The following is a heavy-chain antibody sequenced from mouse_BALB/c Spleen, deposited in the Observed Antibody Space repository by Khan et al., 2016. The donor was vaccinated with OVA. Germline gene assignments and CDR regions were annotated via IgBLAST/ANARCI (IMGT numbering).Heavy chain of an antibody. D-gene: IGHD1-1*01. Sequence: VQLKESGPGLVKPSLSLSLTCTVTGYSITSDYAWNWIRQFPGNKLEWMGYISYSGNTKYNPSLKSRISITRDTSKNQFFLQLNSVTIEDTATYYCARVYGGDFDYWGQGTTLTVSS. CDR1: GYSITSDYA. CDR2: ISYSGNT. V-gene: IGHV3-2*02. CDR3: ARVYGGDFDY. J-gene: IGHJ2*01.